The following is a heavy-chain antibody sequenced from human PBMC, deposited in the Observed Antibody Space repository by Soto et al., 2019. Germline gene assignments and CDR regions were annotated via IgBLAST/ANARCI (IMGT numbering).Heavy chain of an antibody. CDR1: GFTFSSYS. CDR3: ARAGIAVAGSHWFDP. D-gene: IGHD6-19*01. V-gene: IGHV3-21*01. Sequence: GRSLRLSCAASGFTFSSYSMNWVRQAPGKGLEWVSSISSSSSYIYYADSVKGRFTISRDNAKNSLYLQMNGRRAEETAVYYCARAGIAVAGSHWFDPWGQGTLVTGSS. J-gene: IGHJ5*02. CDR2: ISSSSSYI.